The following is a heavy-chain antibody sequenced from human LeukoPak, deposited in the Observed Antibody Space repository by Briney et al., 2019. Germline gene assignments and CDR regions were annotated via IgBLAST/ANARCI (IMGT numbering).Heavy chain of an antibody. D-gene: IGHD4-23*01. Sequence: GESLKISCKGSGYSFTSYWIGWVRQMPGKGLEWMGIIYPGDSDTRYSPSFQGQVTISADKSISTAYLQWSSLKASDTAMYYCARHARTDYGGNSLDYWGQGTLVTVSS. J-gene: IGHJ4*02. V-gene: IGHV5-51*01. CDR3: ARHARTDYGGNSLDY. CDR1: GYSFTSYW. CDR2: IYPGDSDT.